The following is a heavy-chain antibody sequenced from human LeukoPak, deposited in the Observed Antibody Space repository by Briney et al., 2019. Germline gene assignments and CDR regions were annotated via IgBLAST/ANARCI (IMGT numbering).Heavy chain of an antibody. Sequence: GGSLRLSCAASGFTFSDYYMSWIRQAPGKGLEWVAYISGSGHTIHYADSVKGRFTISRDNAKNSLYLQMNSVRAEDTAVYYCARAYDFWSGYFTYYFDYWGQGTLVTVSS. CDR2: ISGSGHTI. J-gene: IGHJ4*02. CDR3: ARAYDFWSGYFTYYFDY. D-gene: IGHD3-3*01. CDR1: GFTFSDYY. V-gene: IGHV3-11*01.